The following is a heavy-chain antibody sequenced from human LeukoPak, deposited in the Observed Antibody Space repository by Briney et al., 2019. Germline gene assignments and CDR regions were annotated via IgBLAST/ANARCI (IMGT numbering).Heavy chain of an antibody. CDR1: GFTFSTYA. V-gene: IGHV3-23*01. Sequence: PGGSLRLSCTASGFTFSTYAMNWVRQAPGKGLEWISAIGGGGDSPYYADSVKGRFTISRDNSRNTLYLQMNSLRVEDTAVFYGASSVVVPAANFDYWGQGTLVTVSS. D-gene: IGHD2-2*01. CDR3: ASSVVVPAANFDY. CDR2: IGGGGDSP. J-gene: IGHJ4*02.